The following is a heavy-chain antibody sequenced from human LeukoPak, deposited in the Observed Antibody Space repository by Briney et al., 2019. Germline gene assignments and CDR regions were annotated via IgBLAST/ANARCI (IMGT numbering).Heavy chain of an antibody. CDR2: ISSSSSYI. Sequence: GGSLRLSCSASGFTFSSYAMSWVRQAPGKGLEWVSSISSSSSYIYYADSVKGRFTISRDNAKNSLYLQMNSLRAEDTAVYYCARDTSSSWYVDYWGQGTLVTVSS. CDR1: GFTFSSYA. J-gene: IGHJ4*02. V-gene: IGHV3-21*01. D-gene: IGHD6-13*01. CDR3: ARDTSSSWYVDY.